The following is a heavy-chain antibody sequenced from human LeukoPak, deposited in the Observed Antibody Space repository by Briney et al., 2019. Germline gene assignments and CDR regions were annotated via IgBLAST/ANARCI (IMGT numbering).Heavy chain of an antibody. CDR2: IIPILGIA. D-gene: IGHD3-10*01. CDR1: GGTFSSYA. V-gene: IGHV1-69*04. Sequence: SVKVSCKASGGTFSSYAISWVRQAPGQGLEWMGRIIPILGIANYAQKLQGRVTMTTDTSTSTAYMDLRSLRSDDTAVYYCARGPARIGHFDLWGRGTLVTVSS. CDR3: ARGPARIGHFDL. J-gene: IGHJ2*01.